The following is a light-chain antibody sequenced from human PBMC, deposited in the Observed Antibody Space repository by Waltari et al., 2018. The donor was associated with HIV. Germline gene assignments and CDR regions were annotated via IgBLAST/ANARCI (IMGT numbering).Light chain of an antibody. V-gene: IGLV2-23*02. Sequence: QSALTQPASVSGSPGQSITISCTRTSSAVATYKLVSWYQQHPGKAPKLMIYEVSKRPSGVSDRFSGSKSGDTASLTISGLQAEYEADYYCCSYVSNVIFGGGTKLTVL. CDR1: SSAVATYKL. CDR3: CSYVSNVI. J-gene: IGLJ2*01. CDR2: EVS.